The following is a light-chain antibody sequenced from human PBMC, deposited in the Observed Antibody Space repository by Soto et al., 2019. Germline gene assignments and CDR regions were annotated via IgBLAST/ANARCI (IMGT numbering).Light chain of an antibody. CDR1: RGVGND. CDR3: RLDYDNPLT. Sequence: AIQMTQSPSSLPASVGDRVTITCRASRGVGNDLGWYQQKPGKAPKPLIYHASTLQSGVPSRFSGSGSGTDFTLTISSLQAEDFATYYCRLDYDNPLTFGGGTKVDIK. V-gene: IGKV1-6*01. J-gene: IGKJ4*01. CDR2: HAS.